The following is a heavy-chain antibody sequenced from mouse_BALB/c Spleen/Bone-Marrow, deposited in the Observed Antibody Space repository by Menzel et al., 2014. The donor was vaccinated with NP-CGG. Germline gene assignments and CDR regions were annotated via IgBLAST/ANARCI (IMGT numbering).Heavy chain of an antibody. CDR2: ISPTTGYT. Sequence: QVHLQQSGAELAKPGASVKMSCKASGYTFSSYWMHWVKQRPGQGLEWIGYISPTTGYTEYSQKFKDKATLTADKSSSTAYMQLSSLTSEDSAVYYCARYGNFLAMDYWGQGTPVTVSS. J-gene: IGHJ4*01. CDR3: ARYGNFLAMDY. V-gene: IGHV1-7*01. CDR1: GYTFSSYW. D-gene: IGHD1-1*01.